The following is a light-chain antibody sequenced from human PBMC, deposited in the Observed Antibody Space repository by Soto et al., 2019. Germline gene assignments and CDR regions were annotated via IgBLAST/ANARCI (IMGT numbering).Light chain of an antibody. CDR1: QNLGTLY. CDR2: SAS. J-gene: IGKJ4*01. CDR3: QQYGSSPRLT. Sequence: EIVFTQSPRTLSLSPGERGTLSCRASQNLGTLYLAWFQQKSGQAPRLLIYSASRRATGIPDRFTGIGSGTDFTLTISRLEPEDFAVYYCQQYGSSPRLTFGGGTKVDFK. V-gene: IGKV3-20*01.